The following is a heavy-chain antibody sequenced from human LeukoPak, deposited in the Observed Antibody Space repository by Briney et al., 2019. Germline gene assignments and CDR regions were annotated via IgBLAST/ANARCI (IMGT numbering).Heavy chain of an antibody. D-gene: IGHD2-21*02. J-gene: IGHJ4*02. CDR2: IFYSGST. CDR3: ARLVVATATIDY. V-gene: IGHV4-39*01. CDR1: GGSISNSNYY. Sequence: SETLSLTCTVSGGSISNSNYYWGWIRQPPGKGLEWIGNIFYSGSTYHNPSLKSRVTISVDTSKKQFSLKLSSVTAADTAVYYCARLVVATATIDYWGQGTLVTVSS.